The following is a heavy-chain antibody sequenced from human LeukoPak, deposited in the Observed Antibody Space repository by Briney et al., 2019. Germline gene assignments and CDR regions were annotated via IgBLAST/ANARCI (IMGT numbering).Heavy chain of an antibody. CDR1: GFTFSSYA. CDR2: ISYDGSNK. CDR3: AKDPSSGWYRWSMDV. V-gene: IGHV3-30-3*01. D-gene: IGHD6-19*01. Sequence: GGSLRLSCAASGFTFSSYAMHWVRQAPGKGLEWVAVISYDGSNKYYADSVKGRFTIPRDNSKNTLYLQMNSLTTEDTALYYCAKDPSSGWYRWSMDVWGQGTTVTVSS. J-gene: IGHJ6*02.